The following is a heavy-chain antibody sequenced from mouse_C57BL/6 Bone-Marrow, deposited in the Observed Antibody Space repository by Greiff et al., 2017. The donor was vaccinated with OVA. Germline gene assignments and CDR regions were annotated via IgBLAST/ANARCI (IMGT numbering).Heavy chain of an antibody. J-gene: IGHJ3*01. CDR2: IYPGDGDT. D-gene: IGHD2-14*01. CDR3: ARGWEYDTFAY. CDR1: GYAFSSSW. V-gene: IGHV1-82*01. Sequence: VQVVESGPELVKPGASVKISCKASGYAFSSSWMNWVKQRPGKGLEWIGRIYPGDGDTNYNGKFKGKATLTADKSSSTAYLQLSSLTSEDSAVYFCARGWEYDTFAYWGQGTLVTVSA.